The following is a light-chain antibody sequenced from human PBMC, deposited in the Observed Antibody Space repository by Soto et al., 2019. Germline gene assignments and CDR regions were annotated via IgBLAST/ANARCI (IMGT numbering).Light chain of an antibody. CDR1: QGISSY. Sequence: DIQLTQSPSFLSASVGDRVTITCRASQGISSYLAWYQQKPGKALKLLIYAATTLQSGVPSRFSRSGSGTDFTLSISSLQPEDFATYYCQQLNSYSFTFGPGTKVDIK. V-gene: IGKV1-9*01. J-gene: IGKJ3*01. CDR2: AAT. CDR3: QQLNSYSFT.